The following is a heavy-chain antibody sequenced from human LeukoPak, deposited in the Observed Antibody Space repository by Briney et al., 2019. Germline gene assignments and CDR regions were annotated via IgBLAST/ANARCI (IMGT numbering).Heavy chain of an antibody. V-gene: IGHV3-74*01. CDR3: AREYSTIDC. CDR1: GFTFSHYW. CDR2: INSDGSTT. Sequence: PGGSLRLPCAVSGFTFSHYWMHWVRQAPGKGLVWVSRINSDGSTTGYADSVKGRFTISRDNAKNTLYLQMNSLRAEDTAAYYCAREYSTIDCWGRGTLVTVSS. D-gene: IGHD5/OR15-5a*01. J-gene: IGHJ4*02.